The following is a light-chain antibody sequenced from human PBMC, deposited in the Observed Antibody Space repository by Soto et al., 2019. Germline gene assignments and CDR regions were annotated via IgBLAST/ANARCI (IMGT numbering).Light chain of an antibody. CDR3: QQCNTTPT. CDR1: QGISSA. Sequence: AIQLTQSPSSLSASVGDRVTITCRASQGISSALAWYQQKPGKAPKLLIYDASSLESGVPSRFSGSGSGTDFTLTISSLQPEDFATYYCQQCNTTPTFGGGTKVEIK. CDR2: DAS. V-gene: IGKV1-13*02. J-gene: IGKJ4*01.